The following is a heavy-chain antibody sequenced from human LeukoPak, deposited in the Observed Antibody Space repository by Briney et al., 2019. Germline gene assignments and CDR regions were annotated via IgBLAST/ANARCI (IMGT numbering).Heavy chain of an antibody. CDR3: ARATAAGLNAFDI. V-gene: IGHV4-61*10. Sequence: SETLSLTCTVSGGSVTSGNYYWNWIRQPAGKGLEWIGRIYTNGGASYNPSLKSRVTISVDTSKNQFSLKLSSVTAADTAVYYCARATAAGLNAFDIWGQGTMVTVSS. CDR1: GGSVTSGNYY. D-gene: IGHD6-13*01. J-gene: IGHJ3*02. CDR2: IYTNGGA.